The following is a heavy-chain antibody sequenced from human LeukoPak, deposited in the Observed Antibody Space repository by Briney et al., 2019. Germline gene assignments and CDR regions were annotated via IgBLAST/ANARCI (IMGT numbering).Heavy chain of an antibody. J-gene: IGHJ5*01. Sequence: GGSLRLSCAASGFIFSDHYMDWVRQAPGKGLEWVGRCRNKTKGYTTEYAASLKGRFTISRDVSKNSLYLQMNSLNTEDTAIYYCTRGDCSGGSCYLGDSWGQGTLVTVSS. CDR2: CRNKTKGYTT. V-gene: IGHV3-72*01. CDR3: TRGDCSGGSCYLGDS. CDR1: GFIFSDHY. D-gene: IGHD2-15*01.